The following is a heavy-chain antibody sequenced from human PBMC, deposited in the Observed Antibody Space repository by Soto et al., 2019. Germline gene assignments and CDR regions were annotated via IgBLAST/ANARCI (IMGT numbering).Heavy chain of an antibody. CDR2: IYTSGST. J-gene: IGHJ6*02. D-gene: IGHD2-2*01. Sequence: SDILFKTCIIFGGVTSIYYCNMLRPTAGKGLEWLGRIYTSGSTNYNPSLKSRVTMSVDTSKNQFSLKLSPVTAADTAVYYCARACSSTRCSAYPYYYGMDVWGQGT. V-gene: IGHV4-4*07. CDR3: ARACSSTRCSAYPYYYGMDV. CDR1: GGVTSIYY.